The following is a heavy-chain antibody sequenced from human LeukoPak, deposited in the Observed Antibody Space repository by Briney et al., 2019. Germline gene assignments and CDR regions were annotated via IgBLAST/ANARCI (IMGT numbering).Heavy chain of an antibody. CDR2: IWYDGSNK. CDR1: GFTFSSYG. CDR3: ARDFNSWGVAAAGHPTDFDYYYYGMDV. J-gene: IGHJ6*02. V-gene: IGHV3-33*01. D-gene: IGHD6-13*01. Sequence: GGSLRLSCAASGFTFSSYGMHWVRQAPGKGLEWVAVIWYDGSNKYYADSVKGRFTISRDNSKNTLYLQMNSLRAEDTAVYYCARDFNSWGVAAAGHPTDFDYYYYGMDVWGQGTTVTVSS.